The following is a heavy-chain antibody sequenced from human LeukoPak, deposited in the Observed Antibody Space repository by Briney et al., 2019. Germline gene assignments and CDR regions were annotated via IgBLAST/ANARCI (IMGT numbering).Heavy chain of an antibody. V-gene: IGHV4-30-2*01. CDR2: IYHSGST. CDR1: GGSISSGGYY. J-gene: IGHJ4*02. CDR3: ATVVPAATFDY. Sequence: SETLSLTCTVSGGSISSGGYYWSWIRQPPGKGLEWIGYIYHSGSTYYNPSLKSRVTISVDRSKNQFSPKLSSVTAADTAVYYCATVVPAATFDYWGQGTLVTVSS. D-gene: IGHD2-2*01.